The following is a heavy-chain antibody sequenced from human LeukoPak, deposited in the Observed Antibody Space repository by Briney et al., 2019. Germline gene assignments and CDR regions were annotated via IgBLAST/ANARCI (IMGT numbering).Heavy chain of an antibody. Sequence: GGSLRLFCAASGFTSAGHTMTWLRQARGKGLEWVSIIGGRDDRTYYADSVEGRFTISRDNSKNILYLQMSSLRAEDTAVYYCAKDPNPFYDFWSGYKWGQGTLVTVSS. J-gene: IGHJ4*02. D-gene: IGHD3-3*01. CDR1: GFTSAGHT. CDR2: IGGRDDRT. CDR3: AKDPNPFYDFWSGYK. V-gene: IGHV3-23*01.